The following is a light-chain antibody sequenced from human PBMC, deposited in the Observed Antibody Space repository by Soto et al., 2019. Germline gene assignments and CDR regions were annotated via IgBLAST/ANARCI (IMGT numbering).Light chain of an antibody. Sequence: QSALTQPASVSGSPGQSITISCTGTSSDVGTYNLVSWYQQHPGKAPKLILYEGTKRPSGTANRFSGSKSGNTASLTISGLQAEDEADYYCCSYAGSDTFVVLGGGTKLTVL. CDR2: EGT. CDR1: SSDVGTYNL. J-gene: IGLJ2*01. V-gene: IGLV2-23*03. CDR3: CSYAGSDTFVV.